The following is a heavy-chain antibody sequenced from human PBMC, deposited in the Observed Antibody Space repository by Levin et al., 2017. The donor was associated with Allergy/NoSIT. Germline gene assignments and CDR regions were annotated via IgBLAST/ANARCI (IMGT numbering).Heavy chain of an antibody. V-gene: IGHV1-69*04. CDR3: ASYQNEPLDRYSGRSLSAFDI. D-gene: IGHD5-12*01. Sequence: SVKVSCKASGGTFSSYAISWVRQAPGQGLEWMGRIIPILGIANYAQKFQGRVTITADKSTSTAYMELSSLRSEDTAVYYCASYQNEPLDRYSGRSLSAFDIWGQGTMVTVSS. CDR1: GGTFSSYA. CDR2: IIPILGIA. J-gene: IGHJ3*02.